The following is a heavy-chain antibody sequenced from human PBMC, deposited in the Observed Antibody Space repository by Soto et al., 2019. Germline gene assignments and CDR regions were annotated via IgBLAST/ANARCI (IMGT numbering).Heavy chain of an antibody. D-gene: IGHD3-16*01. V-gene: IGHV2-5*02. CDR1: GFSLDTSGVA. CDR2: IYWDDDK. CDR3: AHRHRAWGGLFDY. Sequence: QITLKESGPTLVKPTQTITLTCTFSGFSLDTSGVAVGWIRQPPGKGLEWLSVIYWDDDKRSSPSLRSRLTITKDTSKNQVVLKMTNMDPADTATYYCAHRHRAWGGLFDYWGQGTLVTVSS. J-gene: IGHJ4*02.